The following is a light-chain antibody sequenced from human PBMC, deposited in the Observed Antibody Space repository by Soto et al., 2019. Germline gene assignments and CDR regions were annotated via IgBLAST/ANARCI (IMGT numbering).Light chain of an antibody. CDR1: QSVSSSY. V-gene: IGKV3-20*01. Sequence: EIVLTQTPATLSLSPGERATLSCRASQSVSSSYLAWYQQKPGQASRLLIYGASGRATGIPDRFTGRGSGTDSTLTTFRLEPEEYAVYYCQHYGRSQFTIVPGTMVEI. CDR3: QHYGRSQFT. CDR2: GAS. J-gene: IGKJ3*01.